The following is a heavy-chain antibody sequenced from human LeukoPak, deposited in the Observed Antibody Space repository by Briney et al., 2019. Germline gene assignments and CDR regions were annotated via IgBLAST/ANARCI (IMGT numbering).Heavy chain of an antibody. V-gene: IGHV4-59*08. J-gene: IGHJ4*02. CDR1: GVSINISY. CDR2: IYYGGSI. CDR3: ARGNDY. Sequence: PSETLSLTCTVSGVSINISYWGWIRQPPGKGLEWIGFIYYGGSINYNPSLKSRVTISVDSSKTQVSLKLSSVTAADTAVYYCARGNDYWGQGTLVTVSS.